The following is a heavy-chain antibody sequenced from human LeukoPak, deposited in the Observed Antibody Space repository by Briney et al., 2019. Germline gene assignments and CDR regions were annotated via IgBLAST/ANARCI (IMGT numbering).Heavy chain of an antibody. Sequence: NPSETLSLTCTVSGGSISSYYWSWIRQPPGKGLEWIGYIYYSGSTNYNPSLKSRVTISVDTSKNQFSLKLSSVAAADTAVYYCARLSGYSSLFDPWGQGTLVTVSS. CDR2: IYYSGST. CDR1: GGSISSYY. J-gene: IGHJ5*02. V-gene: IGHV4-59*01. CDR3: ARLSGYSSLFDP. D-gene: IGHD6-13*01.